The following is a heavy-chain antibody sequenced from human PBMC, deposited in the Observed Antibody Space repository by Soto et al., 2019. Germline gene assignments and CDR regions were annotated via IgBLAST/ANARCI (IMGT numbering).Heavy chain of an antibody. CDR1: GFTFSGSA. CDR3: SGHDDYGAYSAFDI. J-gene: IGHJ3*02. Sequence: EVQLVESGGGLVQPGGSLKLSCVASGFTFSGSAMHWVRQASGKGLEWIGRIRSKSNSYATAYVASVKGRFTISRDDSKNTAYLQMNSLKTEDTAVYYCSGHDDYGAYSAFDIWGQGTMVTVSS. CDR2: IRSKSNSYAT. D-gene: IGHD4-17*01. V-gene: IGHV3-73*02.